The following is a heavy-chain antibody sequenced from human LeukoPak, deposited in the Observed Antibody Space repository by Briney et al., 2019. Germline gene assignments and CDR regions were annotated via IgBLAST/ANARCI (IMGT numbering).Heavy chain of an antibody. CDR3: ARDSSGYGAFDI. D-gene: IGHD3-22*01. CDR1: GFTFSGYD. CDR2: IGTAGDT. Sequence: GGSLRLSCAASGFTFSGYDMDWVRQATGKGLEWVSAIGTAGDTYYPGSVKGRFTISRENAKNSLYLQMNSLRAEDTAVYYCARDSSGYGAFDIWGQGTMVTVSS. V-gene: IGHV3-13*01. J-gene: IGHJ3*02.